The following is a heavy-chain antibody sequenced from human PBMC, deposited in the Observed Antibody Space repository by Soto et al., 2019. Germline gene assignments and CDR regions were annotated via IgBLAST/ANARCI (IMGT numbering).Heavy chain of an antibody. CDR3: ASAYCSSTSCYTWWFDP. CDR2: INAGNGNT. J-gene: IGHJ5*02. D-gene: IGHD2-2*02. CDR1: GYTFTSYA. V-gene: IGHV1-3*01. Sequence: RASVKVSCKASGYTFTSYAMHWVRKAPGQRLEWMGWINAGNGNTKYSQKFQGRVTITRDTSASTAYMELSSLRSEDTAVYYCASAYCSSTSCYTWWFDPWGQGTLVTVSS.